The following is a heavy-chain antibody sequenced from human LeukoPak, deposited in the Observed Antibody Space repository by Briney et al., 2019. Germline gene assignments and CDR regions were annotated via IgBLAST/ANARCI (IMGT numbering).Heavy chain of an antibody. V-gene: IGHV4-59*12. D-gene: IGHD3-9*01. CDR1: GGSISNYY. CDR3: ARVRGGYYDILTGYYFDY. Sequence: SETLSLTCTVSGGSISNYYWSWIRQPPGKGLEWIGYIYYSGNTNYNPSLKSRVTISVDTSKNQFSLKLSSVTAADTAVYYCARVRGGYYDILTGYYFDYWGQGTLVTVSS. J-gene: IGHJ4*02. CDR2: IYYSGNT.